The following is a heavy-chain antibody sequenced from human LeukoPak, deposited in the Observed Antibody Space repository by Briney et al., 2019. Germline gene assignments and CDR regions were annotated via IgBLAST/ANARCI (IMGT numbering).Heavy chain of an antibody. V-gene: IGHV3-11*01. CDR1: EFIFTNYY. CDR2: ISNSGSTI. Sequence: GGSLRLSCAASEFIFTNYYMNWIRQAPGKGLGWVSHISNSGSTIYYADSVKGRFTISRDNRKNSLYLQMNNLRVEDTAVYYCARAVPDYYYGLDVWGQGTPVTVSS. CDR3: ARAVPDYYYGLDV. J-gene: IGHJ6*02.